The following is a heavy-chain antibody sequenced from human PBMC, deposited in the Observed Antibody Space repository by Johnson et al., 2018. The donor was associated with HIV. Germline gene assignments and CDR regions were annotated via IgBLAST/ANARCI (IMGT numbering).Heavy chain of an antibody. CDR1: GVIFSDYY. CDR3: ASGWGIAASDAFDS. J-gene: IGHJ3*02. V-gene: IGHV3-11*04. D-gene: IGHD6-13*01. CDR2: ISSSGTTI. Sequence: QMLLVESGGGLVKPGGSLRLSCVASGVIFSDYYMSWIRQAPGKGLEWVSYISSSGTTIYYADSVKGRFTISRDNAKNSLYLQMNSLRAEDTAVYYCASGWGIAASDAFDSWGQGTMVIVSS.